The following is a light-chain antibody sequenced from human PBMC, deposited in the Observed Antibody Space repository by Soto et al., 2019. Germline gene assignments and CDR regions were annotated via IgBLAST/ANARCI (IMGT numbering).Light chain of an antibody. CDR3: RSYAGTNTFV. V-gene: IGLV2-23*01. CDR2: EGN. CDR1: SSDVGSYNL. J-gene: IGLJ1*01. Sequence: QSALTQPASVSGSPGQSITISCTGTSSDVGSYNLVSWFQQHPGQAPKHMIYEGNKRPSGGSNLFSGSKSANTASLTISGLQTEDEADYYCRSYAGTNTFVFGTGTKLTVL.